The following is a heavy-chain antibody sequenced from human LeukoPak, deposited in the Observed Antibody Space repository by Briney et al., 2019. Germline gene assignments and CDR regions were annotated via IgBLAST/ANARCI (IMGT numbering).Heavy chain of an antibody. CDR1: GGTFSSYA. V-gene: IGHV1-69*13. CDR2: IIPIFGTA. CDR3: AREGYYGSGSYSGT. J-gene: IGHJ5*02. D-gene: IGHD3-10*01. Sequence: SVKVSCKASGGTFSSYAISWVRQAPGQGLEWMGGIIPIFGTANYAQKFQGRVTITADESTSTAYMELSSLRSEDTAVYYCAREGYYGSGSYSGTWGQGTLVTVSS.